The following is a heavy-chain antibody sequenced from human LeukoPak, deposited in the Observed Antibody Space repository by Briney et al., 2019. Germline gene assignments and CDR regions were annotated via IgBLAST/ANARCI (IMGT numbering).Heavy chain of an antibody. V-gene: IGHV4-34*01. CDR1: GGSFSGYY. CDR3: ARRRGVLRYFDWSFDP. Sequence: SETLSLTCAVYGGSFSGYYWSWIRQPPGKGLEWIGEINHSGSTNYNPSLKSRVTISVDTSKNQFSLKLSSVTAADTAVYYCARRRGVLRYFDWSFDPWGQGTLVTVSS. D-gene: IGHD3-9*01. CDR2: INHSGST. J-gene: IGHJ5*02.